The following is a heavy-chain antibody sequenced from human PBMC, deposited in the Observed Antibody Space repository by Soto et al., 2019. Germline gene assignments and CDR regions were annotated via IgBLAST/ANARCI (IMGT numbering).Heavy chain of an antibody. J-gene: IGHJ6*02. Sequence: KQSQTLSLTCAISGDSVSSNSAAWNWIRQSPSRGLEWLGRTYYRSKWYNDYAVSVKSRITINPDTSKNQFSLQLNSVTPEDTAVYYCARERVSYSSGWYYYYGMDVWGQGTTVTVSS. D-gene: IGHD6-19*01. V-gene: IGHV6-1*01. CDR2: TYYRSKWYN. CDR1: GDSVSSNSAA. CDR3: ARERVSYSSGWYYYYGMDV.